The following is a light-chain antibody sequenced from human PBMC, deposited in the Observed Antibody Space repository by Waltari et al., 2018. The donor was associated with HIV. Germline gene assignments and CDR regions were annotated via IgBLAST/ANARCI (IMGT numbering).Light chain of an antibody. J-gene: IGKJ3*01. CDR3: QQHSNWPLIT. V-gene: IGKV3-11*01. CDR1: QSVNSY. CDR2: DAS. Sequence: VLTQSPVTLSASPGERVTLSCRASQSVNSYLSWCQQKPGQAPRLLIYDASKRATGIPARFSGTGSGTDFTLTISSLEPEDFAVYFCQQHSNWPLITFGPGSTVDV.